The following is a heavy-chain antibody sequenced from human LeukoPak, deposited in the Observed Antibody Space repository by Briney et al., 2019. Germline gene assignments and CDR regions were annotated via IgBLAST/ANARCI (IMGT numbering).Heavy chain of an antibody. J-gene: IGHJ6*03. CDR1: RYTFTSYD. CDR3: ATSGSDSSGYYYYMDV. V-gene: IGHV1-8*02. Sequence: ASVKVSCKASRYTFTSYDLNWVRQASGQGLEWMGWMNPNSGNTGYAQKFQGRVTMTEDTSTDTAYMELRSLRSEDTAVYYCATSGSDSSGYYYYMDVWGKGTTVTVSS. CDR2: MNPNSGNT. D-gene: IGHD6-25*01.